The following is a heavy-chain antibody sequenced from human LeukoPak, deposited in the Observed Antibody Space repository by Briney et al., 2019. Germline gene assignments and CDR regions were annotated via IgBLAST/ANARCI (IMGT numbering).Heavy chain of an antibody. CDR1: GFTFSSYG. Sequence: GGSLRLSCAASGFTFSSYGMHWVRQAPGKGLEWVAVISYDGSNKYYADSVKGRFTISRDNSKNTLYLQMNSLRAEDTAVYYCAKDRSTYYYDSSGFSDWGQGTLVTVSS. J-gene: IGHJ4*02. CDR2: ISYDGSNK. D-gene: IGHD3-22*01. CDR3: AKDRSTYYYDSSGFSD. V-gene: IGHV3-30*18.